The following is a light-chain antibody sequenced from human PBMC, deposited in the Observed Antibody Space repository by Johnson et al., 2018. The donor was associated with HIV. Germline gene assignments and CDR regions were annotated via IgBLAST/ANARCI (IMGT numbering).Light chain of an antibody. V-gene: IGLV1-51*01. J-gene: IGLJ1*01. CDR1: SSNVGNNY. CDR3: GTWDSSLSTAF. Sequence: VLTQPPSVSAAPGQKVTISCSGSSSNVGNNYVSWFQQLPGTAPKLLIYDNNERPSGIPDRFSGSKSGTSATLGITGLQTGDEADYYCGTWDSSLSTAFFGTGTKVTVL. CDR2: DNN.